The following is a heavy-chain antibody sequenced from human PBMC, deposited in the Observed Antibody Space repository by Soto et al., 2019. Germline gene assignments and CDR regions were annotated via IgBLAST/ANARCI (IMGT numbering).Heavy chain of an antibody. CDR3: ARVIRSSGWYWIDY. CDR1: GFIFSSYE. V-gene: IGHV3-48*03. CDR2: ISSSATTI. D-gene: IGHD6-19*01. J-gene: IGHJ4*02. Sequence: EVQLVEPGGGLVQPGGSLRLSCSAYGFIFSSYEMNWVRQAPGKGLGWVSYISSSATTIYYADSVKGLFTISRDNAKNSLYLHMNSLRAEDTAVYYCARVIRSSGWYWIDYWGQGTLVTVSS.